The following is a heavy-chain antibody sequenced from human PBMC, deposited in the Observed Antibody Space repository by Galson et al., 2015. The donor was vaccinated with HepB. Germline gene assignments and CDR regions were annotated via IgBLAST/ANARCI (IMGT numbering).Heavy chain of an antibody. CDR2: IIPIFGTA. J-gene: IGHJ5*02. CDR1: GGTFSSYA. CDR3: ARVQGGSLAELDWFDP. D-gene: IGHD3-16*01. Sequence: SVKVSCKASGGTFSSYAISWVQLAPGQGLEWMGGIIPIFGTANYAQKFQGRVTITADESTSTAYMELSSLRSEDTAVYYCARVQGGSLAELDWFDPWGQGTLVTVSS. V-gene: IGHV1-69*13.